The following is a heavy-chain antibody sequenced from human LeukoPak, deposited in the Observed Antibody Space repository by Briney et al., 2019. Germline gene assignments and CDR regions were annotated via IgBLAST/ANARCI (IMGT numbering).Heavy chain of an antibody. Sequence: GGSLRLSCAASGFTFSSYAMHWVRQAPGKGLEWVAVISYDGSNKYYADSVKGRFTISRDNSKNTLYLQMTSLRAEDTAVYYCARDRLREYSYGFSSFDYWGQGTLVTVSS. D-gene: IGHD5-18*01. CDR2: ISYDGSNK. V-gene: IGHV3-30-3*01. CDR1: GFTFSSYA. CDR3: ARDRLREYSYGFSSFDY. J-gene: IGHJ4*02.